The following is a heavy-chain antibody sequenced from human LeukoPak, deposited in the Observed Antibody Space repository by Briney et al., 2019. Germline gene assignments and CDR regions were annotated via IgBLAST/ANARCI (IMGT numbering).Heavy chain of an antibody. Sequence: PSETLSLTCTVSRGSLRSSTYYWGWIRQPPGKGLEWIGSVYHNGITSYNPSLKSRLTISIDTSKNTFSLSLNSVTAADTAVYFCTRDPDYWGQGALVTVSS. CDR2: VYHNGIT. CDR3: TRDPDY. V-gene: IGHV4-39*02. CDR1: RGSLRSSTYY. J-gene: IGHJ4*02.